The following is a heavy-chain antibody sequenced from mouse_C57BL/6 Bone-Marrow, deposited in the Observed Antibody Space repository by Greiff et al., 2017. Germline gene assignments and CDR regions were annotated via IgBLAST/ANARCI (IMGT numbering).Heavy chain of an antibody. CDR2: ISDGGSYT. V-gene: IGHV5-4*03. Sequence: DVMLVESGGGLVKPGGSLKLSCAASGFTFSSYAMSWVRQTPEQRLEWVATISDGGSYTDYPDNVKGRFTISRDNAKNNLYLQMSHLKAEDTAMYYCARRWFAYWGQGTLVTVSA. CDR1: GFTFSSYA. J-gene: IGHJ3*01. CDR3: ARRWFAY.